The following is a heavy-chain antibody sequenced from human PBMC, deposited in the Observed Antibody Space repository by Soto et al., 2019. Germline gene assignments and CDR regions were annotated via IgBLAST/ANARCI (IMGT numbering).Heavy chain of an antibody. V-gene: IGHV1-69*02. Sequence: ASVKVSCKASGGTFSSYTISWVRQAPGQGLEWMGRIIPILGIANYAQKFQGRVTITADKSTSTAYMELSSLRSEDTAVYYCARSTSSSWSYYYYYYYMDVWGKGTTVTVSS. D-gene: IGHD6-13*01. CDR3: ARSTSSSWSYYYYYYYMDV. CDR2: IIPILGIA. CDR1: GGTFSSYT. J-gene: IGHJ6*03.